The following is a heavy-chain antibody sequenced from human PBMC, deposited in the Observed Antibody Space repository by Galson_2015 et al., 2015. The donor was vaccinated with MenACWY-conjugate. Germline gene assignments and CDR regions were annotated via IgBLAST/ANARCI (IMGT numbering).Heavy chain of an antibody. Sequence: SLRLSCATSGFSFGDYTLSWVRQAPGKGLEWVGFIRSKGFGETTEYAAPVKDRFTISRDDSTRIAYLQMNSLKTDDTAVYYCTSRLIGVTAAFDYWGQGTLVTVSS. CDR3: TSRLIGVTAAFDY. J-gene: IGHJ4*02. D-gene: IGHD3-22*01. CDR2: IRSKGFGETT. CDR1: GFSFGDYT. V-gene: IGHV3-49*04.